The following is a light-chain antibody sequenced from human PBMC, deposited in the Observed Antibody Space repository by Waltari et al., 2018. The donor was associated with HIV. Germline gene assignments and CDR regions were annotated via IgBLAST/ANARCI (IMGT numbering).Light chain of an antibody. J-gene: IGLJ2*01. CDR3: GTWDSSLSAVL. CDR1: SPNIGSNR. V-gene: IGLV1-51*01. CDR2: DKP. Sequence: QSVLTQPPSVSAAPGQKVTISCSGSSPNIGSNRVFWYQQLPGTAPKLLIYDKPNRPSGIPDRFAGSNSGTLATLCITGLQTGDEADYYCGTWDSSLSAVLFGGGTKLTVL.